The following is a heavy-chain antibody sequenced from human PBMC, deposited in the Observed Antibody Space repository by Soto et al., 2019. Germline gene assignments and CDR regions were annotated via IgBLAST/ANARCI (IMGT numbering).Heavy chain of an antibody. CDR3: ARDLRLGELSFYGMDV. J-gene: IGHJ6*02. CDR2: ISLSSSFI. Sequence: VGSLRLSCAASGFTFSNYSMNWVRQAPGKGLEWVSSISLSSSFIYYADSVKGRFTISRDNAKNSLYLQMSSLRAEDTAVYYCARDLRLGELSFYGMDVWGQGTTVTAP. D-gene: IGHD3-16*02. CDR1: GFTFSNYS. V-gene: IGHV3-21*01.